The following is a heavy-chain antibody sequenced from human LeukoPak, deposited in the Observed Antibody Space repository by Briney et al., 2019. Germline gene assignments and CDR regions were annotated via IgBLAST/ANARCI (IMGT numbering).Heavy chain of an antibody. CDR2: TNHSGST. Sequence: PSETLSLTCAVYGGSFSGYYWSWIRQPPGKGLEWIGETNHSGSTNYNPSLKSRVTISVDTSKNQFSLKLSSVTAADTAVYYCARGRGVVPAARGYYYYMDVWGKGTTVTVSS. V-gene: IGHV4-34*01. J-gene: IGHJ6*03. D-gene: IGHD2-2*01. CDR3: ARGRGVVPAARGYYYYMDV. CDR1: GGSFSGYY.